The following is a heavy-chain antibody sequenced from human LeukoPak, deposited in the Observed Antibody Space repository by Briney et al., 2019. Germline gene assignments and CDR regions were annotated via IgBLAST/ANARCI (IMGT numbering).Heavy chain of an antibody. CDR1: GLTFSNYW. J-gene: IGHJ4*02. CDR2: IKQDGSEK. V-gene: IGHV3-7*03. Sequence: GGSLRLSCAAPGLTFSNYWMDWVRQAPGKGLEWVANIKQDGSEKNYVDSVKGRFIISRDNAKNSLYLQMSTLRADDTAVYYCARDGFGTGSNWGQGTLVTVSS. CDR3: ARDGFGTGSN. D-gene: IGHD3-16*01.